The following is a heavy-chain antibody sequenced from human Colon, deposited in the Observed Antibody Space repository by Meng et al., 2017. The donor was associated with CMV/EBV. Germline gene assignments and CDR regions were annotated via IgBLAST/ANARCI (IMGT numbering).Heavy chain of an antibody. CDR2: IRFDGSQQ. J-gene: IGHJ4*02. V-gene: IGHV3-30*02. CDR3: ATDHLWGMPN. Sequence: QVQLGESGGGVAPPWGFLVLSVVTFGFIFSHYSMHWVRQSPGKGLEWVAHIRFDGSQQFYVQSVKGRFTVSRHDPKNTLYLQMNDLRPEDTGVYYCATDHLWGMPNWGRGTLVTVSS. CDR1: GFIFSHYS. D-gene: IGHD3-3*02.